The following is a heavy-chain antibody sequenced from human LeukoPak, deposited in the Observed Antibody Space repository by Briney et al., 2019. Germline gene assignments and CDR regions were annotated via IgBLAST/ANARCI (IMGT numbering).Heavy chain of an antibody. J-gene: IGHJ5*02. V-gene: IGHV4-34*01. D-gene: IGHD3-22*01. Sequence: SETLSLTCTVSGGSISSYYWNWVRQPPGKGLEWIGEINHSGSTNYNPSLKSRVTISVDTSKNQFSLKLSSVTAADTAVYYCARGSQARDYDSSGYLTWFDPWGQGTLVTVSS. CDR2: INHSGST. CDR3: ARGSQARDYDSSGYLTWFDP. CDR1: GGSISSYY.